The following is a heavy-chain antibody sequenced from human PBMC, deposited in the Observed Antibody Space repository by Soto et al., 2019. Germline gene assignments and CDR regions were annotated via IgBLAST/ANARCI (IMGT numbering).Heavy chain of an antibody. V-gene: IGHV3-9*01. Sequence: GGSLRLSCAASGFTFDDYAMHWVRQAPGKGLEWFSGISWNSGSIGYADSVKGRFTISRDNAKNSLYLQMNSLRAEDTALYYCAKDSTWGQGTLVTVSS. CDR1: GFTFDDYA. CDR2: ISWNSGSI. J-gene: IGHJ5*02. CDR3: AKDST.